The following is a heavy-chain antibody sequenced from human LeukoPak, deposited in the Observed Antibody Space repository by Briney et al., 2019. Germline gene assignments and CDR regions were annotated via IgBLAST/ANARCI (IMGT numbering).Heavy chain of an antibody. J-gene: IGHJ4*02. D-gene: IGHD3-3*01. CDR3: ARHQSWSGYYPRPLDY. CDR2: ISHSGGT. V-gene: IGHV4-34*01. CDR1: GGSFSGYY. Sequence: SETLSLTCAVYGGSFSGYYWSWNRQPPGKGLEWIGEISHSGGTNYNPSLKSRVTISVDTSKNQFSLKLSSVTAADTAVYYCARHQSWSGYYPRPLDYWGQGTLVTVSS.